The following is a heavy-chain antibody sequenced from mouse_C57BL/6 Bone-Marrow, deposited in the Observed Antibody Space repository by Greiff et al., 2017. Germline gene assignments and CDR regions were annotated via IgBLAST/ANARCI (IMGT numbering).Heavy chain of an antibody. D-gene: IGHD1-1*01. V-gene: IGHV1-83*01. CDR2: YPGSGNTY. Sequence: VQLQQSGPELVKPGASVTMSCKASGYTFTDYYMHWVKQKPGKGLEWIGEIYPGSGNTYYNEKFKGKATLTADTSSSTAYMQLSSLTSEDSAVYFCARYYGSSYVYWSQGTTLTVSS. J-gene: IGHJ2*01. CDR3: RYYGSSYVY. CDR1: YTFTDYYM.